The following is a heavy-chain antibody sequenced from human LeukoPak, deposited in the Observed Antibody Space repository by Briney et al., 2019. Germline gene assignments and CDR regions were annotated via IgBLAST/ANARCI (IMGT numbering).Heavy chain of an antibody. D-gene: IGHD3-22*01. CDR2: IKSKTDGATT. CDR3: TTIGSSRYYYYFDY. CDR1: GFTFNHAW. V-gene: IGHV3-15*01. J-gene: IGHJ4*02. Sequence: GGSLRLSCSASGFTFNHAWTSCVRQAPGKGLEWVGRIKSKTDGATTEYAAPVKGRFTISRDDSKNTLYLQMNSLKTEDTALYYCTTIGSSRYYYYFDYWGQGSLVTVSS.